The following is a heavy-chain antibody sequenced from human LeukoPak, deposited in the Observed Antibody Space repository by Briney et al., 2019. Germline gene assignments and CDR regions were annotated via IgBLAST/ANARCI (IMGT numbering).Heavy chain of an antibody. CDR2: ISGSGGST. V-gene: IGHV3-23*01. J-gene: IGHJ4*02. CDR1: GFTFSSYA. D-gene: IGHD4-17*01. Sequence: PGGSLRLSRAASGFTFSSYAMSWVRQAPGKGLEWVSAISGSGGSTYYADSVKGRFTISRDNSKNTLYLQMNSLRAEDTAVYYCAKFEKRDYGDYYFDYWGQGTLVTVSS. CDR3: AKFEKRDYGDYYFDY.